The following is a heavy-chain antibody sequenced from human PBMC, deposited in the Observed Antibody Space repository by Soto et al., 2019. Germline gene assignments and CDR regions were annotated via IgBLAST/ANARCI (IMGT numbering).Heavy chain of an antibody. CDR2: INTDGSVA. J-gene: IGHJ4*02. V-gene: IGHV3-74*03. CDR1: GLTFRSYW. Sequence: EVQLVESGGGLVQPGESLRLSCAAAGLTFRSYWMHWVRQAPGKGLVWVSRINTDGSVAMYVDSVKGRFTISRDNAKNALYLHMNRLRAESKADYYCVSHMHLWRVDSWGRGTLVTVSS. D-gene: IGHD2-21*01. CDR3: VSHMHLWRVDS.